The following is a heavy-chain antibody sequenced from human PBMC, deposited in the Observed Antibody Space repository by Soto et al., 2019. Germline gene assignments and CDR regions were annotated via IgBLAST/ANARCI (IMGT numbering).Heavy chain of an antibody. CDR2: ISYDGRQK. CDR3: LKDGYFDTYFFAY. D-gene: IGHD5-12*01. J-gene: IGHJ4*02. V-gene: IGHV3-30*04. CDR1: RFTFSRYA. Sequence: GGSLRLSCAASRFTFSRYAMHWVRQAPGKGLEWVAVISYDGRQKHYVDSVKGRFTISRDESDNTLYLQMSSLRPEDTAVYYCLKDGYFDTYFFAYCGQGYLVTV.